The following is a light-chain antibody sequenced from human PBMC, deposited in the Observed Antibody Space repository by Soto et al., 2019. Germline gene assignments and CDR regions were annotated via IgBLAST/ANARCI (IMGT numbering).Light chain of an antibody. J-gene: IGLJ1*01. CDR2: EVN. CDR3: CPYAGDTTFFV. V-gene: IGLV2-23*02. Sequence: QSALTQPASMSGSPGQSITISCTGTSSDVRRYYPVSWFQQHPGKAPKLIIYEVNKRPSGVSDRLSGSKSGNTASLTISGLQAEDETEYYCCPYAGDTTFFVCGTGTKLTVL. CDR1: SSDVRRYYP.